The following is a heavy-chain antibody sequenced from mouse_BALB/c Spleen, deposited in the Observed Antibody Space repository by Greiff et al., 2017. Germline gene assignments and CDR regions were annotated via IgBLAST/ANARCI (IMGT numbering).Heavy chain of an antibody. J-gene: IGHJ3*01. D-gene: IGHD2-4*01. CDR3: ARDQGDYDWFAY. V-gene: IGHV5-6-3*01. CDR1: GFTFSSYG. Sequence: EVKLVESGGGLVQPGGSLKLSCAASGFTFSSYGMSWVRQTPDKRLELVATINSNGGSTYYPDSVKGRFTISRDNAKNTLYLQMSSLKSEDTAMYYCARDQGDYDWFAYWGQGTLVTVSA. CDR2: INSNGGST.